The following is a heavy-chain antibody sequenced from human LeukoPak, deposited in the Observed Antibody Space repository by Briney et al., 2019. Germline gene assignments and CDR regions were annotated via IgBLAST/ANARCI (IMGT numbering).Heavy chain of an antibody. CDR2: ISSSGSTI. CDR1: GFTFSSYS. D-gene: IGHD3-3*01. V-gene: IGHV3-48*04. J-gene: IGHJ4*02. CDR3: AKSHGLRFLEWFLDY. Sequence: PGGSLRLSCTASGFTFSSYSMNWVRQAPGKGLEWVSYISSSGSTIYYADSVKGRFTISRDNAKNSLYLQMNSLRAEDTAVYYCAKSHGLRFLEWFLDYWGQGTLVTVSS.